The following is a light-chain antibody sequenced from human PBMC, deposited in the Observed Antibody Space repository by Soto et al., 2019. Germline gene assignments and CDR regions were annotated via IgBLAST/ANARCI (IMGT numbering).Light chain of an antibody. CDR1: SSDVGGYNY. Sequence: QSALTQPPSASGSPGQSVTISCTGTSSDVGGYNYVSWYQQHPGKAPKLMIYEVSKRPSGVPDRFSGSTSGNTASLTVSGLQADDEADYYGTSYAGSNNWVFGGGTKLTVL. CDR2: EVS. CDR3: TSYAGSNNWV. V-gene: IGLV2-8*01. J-gene: IGLJ3*02.